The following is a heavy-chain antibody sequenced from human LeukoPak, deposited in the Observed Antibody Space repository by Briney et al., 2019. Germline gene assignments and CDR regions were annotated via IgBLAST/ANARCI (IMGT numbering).Heavy chain of an antibody. Sequence: ASVKVSCKASGGTFSSYAISWVRQAPGQGLEWMGRIRAYTGNTKSAQKVQGRVTMTTDTSTSTAYMELRSLRSDDTAVYYCARVYDSSGFQFDPWGQGTLVTVSS. J-gene: IGHJ5*02. CDR2: IRAYTGNT. V-gene: IGHV1-18*01. D-gene: IGHD3-22*01. CDR1: GGTFSSYA. CDR3: ARVYDSSGFQFDP.